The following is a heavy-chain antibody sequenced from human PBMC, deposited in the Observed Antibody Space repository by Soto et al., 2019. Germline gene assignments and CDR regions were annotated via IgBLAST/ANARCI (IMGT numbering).Heavy chain of an antibody. Sequence: SDTLSLTCTVSGGSISSGGYYWSWIRQHPGKGLEWIGYIYYSGSTYYNPSLKSRVTISVDTSKNQFSLKLSSVTATDTAVYYCAREIGGYNPNYYYGIDVWGQGTTVTVSS. J-gene: IGHJ6*02. CDR3: AREIGGYNPNYYYGIDV. CDR1: GGSISSGGYY. CDR2: IYYSGST. V-gene: IGHV4-31*03. D-gene: IGHD5-18*01.